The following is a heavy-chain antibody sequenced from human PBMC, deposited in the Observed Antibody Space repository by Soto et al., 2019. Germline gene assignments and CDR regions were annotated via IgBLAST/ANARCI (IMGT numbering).Heavy chain of an antibody. CDR3: VRPYYSSSWFTFDR. J-gene: IGHJ4*02. CDR2: IDSGDGTT. CDR1: GFDFGDYY. Sequence: GSLRLSCTCSGFDFGDYYMSWIRQAPGKGLEWVSYIDSGDGTTYYTDSVKGRFTISRDNAKKTVYLQMSSLRVEDTALYYCVRPYYSSSWFTFDRWGQGTLVTVYS. V-gene: IGHV3-11*01. D-gene: IGHD6-13*01.